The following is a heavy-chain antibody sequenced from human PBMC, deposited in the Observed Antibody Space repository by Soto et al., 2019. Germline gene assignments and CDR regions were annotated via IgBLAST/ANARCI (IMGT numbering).Heavy chain of an antibody. D-gene: IGHD6-19*01. Sequence: SETLSITCAVSGGSVCSNNWWSWGRQPPGKGLEWIGEIFQSGTINYNPSLMSRVTMSLDKSKNQFSLSLISVTAADTAVYYCARGGFSVAGSNFDSWGQGTLVTVSS. CDR2: IFQSGTI. CDR1: GGSVCSNNW. CDR3: ARGGFSVAGSNFDS. V-gene: IGHV4-4*02. J-gene: IGHJ4*02.